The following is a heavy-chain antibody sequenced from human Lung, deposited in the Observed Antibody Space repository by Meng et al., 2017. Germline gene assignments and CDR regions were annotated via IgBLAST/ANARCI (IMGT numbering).Heavy chain of an antibody. CDR3: ASWIYSCGWQ. CDR1: GGSISSIDW. V-gene: IGHV4/OR15-8*02. CDR2: IYHGGDT. Sequence: VQRRESGQGLVKPSGTLSLTCVVSGGSISSIDWWSWVRQPPGKGLERIGEIYHGGDTNYNPSLKSRVTIAIDRSKNQFSLKLSSVTAADTAVYYCASWIYSCGWQWGQGTLVTVSS. J-gene: IGHJ4*02. D-gene: IGHD6-19*01.